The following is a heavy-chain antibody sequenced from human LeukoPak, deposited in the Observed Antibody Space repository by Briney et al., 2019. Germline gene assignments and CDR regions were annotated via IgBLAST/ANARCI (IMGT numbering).Heavy chain of an antibody. J-gene: IGHJ4*02. CDR3: AKPGRRGAPTHLDY. CDR1: GFTFSSYG. CDR2: ISYDGSNK. Sequence: GGSLRLSCAASGFTFSSYGMHWVRQAPGKGLEWVAVISYDGSNKYYADSVKGRFTISRDNSKNTLYLQMNSLRAEDTAVYYCAKPGRRGAPTHLDYWGQGTLVTVSS. D-gene: IGHD3-10*01. V-gene: IGHV3-30*18.